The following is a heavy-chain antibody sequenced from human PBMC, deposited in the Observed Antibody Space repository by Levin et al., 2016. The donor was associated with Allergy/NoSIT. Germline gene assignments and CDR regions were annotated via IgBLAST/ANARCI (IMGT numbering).Heavy chain of an antibody. Sequence: SETLSLTCNISGGSINNYYWSWIRQPPGKRLEWIGYIYYSGSTNYNPSLKTRVTMSVHTSDNQFSLKLSSVTAADTAVYYCARGGGYGRGRYFDHWGQGALVTVSS. CDR1: GGSINNYY. J-gene: IGHJ4*02. V-gene: IGHV4-59*12. CDR2: IYYSGST. D-gene: IGHD5-12*01. CDR3: ARGGGYGRGRYFDH.